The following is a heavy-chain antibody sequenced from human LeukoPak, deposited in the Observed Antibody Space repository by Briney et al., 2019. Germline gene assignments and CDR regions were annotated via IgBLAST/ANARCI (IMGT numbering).Heavy chain of an antibody. J-gene: IGHJ4*02. Sequence: PGGSLRLSCAASGFTFNTYAMTWVRQTPGRGLEWVSRVSESGVRIDYAASVKGRFTVSRDNSRNMVYLQMNNLRAEDTAVYYCLMRGGDYWGQGTLVTVSS. CDR1: GFTFNTYA. CDR3: LMRGGDY. D-gene: IGHD3-10*01. V-gene: IGHV3-23*01. CDR2: VSESGVRI.